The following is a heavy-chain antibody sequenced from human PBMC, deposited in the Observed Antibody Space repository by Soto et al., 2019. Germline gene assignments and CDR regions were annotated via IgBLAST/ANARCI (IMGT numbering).Heavy chain of an antibody. CDR3: AGGIAARPLGC. V-gene: IGHV4-30-2*01. D-gene: IGHD6-25*01. Sequence: QLQLQESGSGLVKPSQTLSLTCAVSGGSISSGGYSWSWIRQPPGKGLEWIGYIYHSGSTYYNPSRKSRFTISVDRSNNQCTLKLSSVTAAHTAVYYCAGGIAARPLGCWGQGTLVTVSS. J-gene: IGHJ4*02. CDR1: GGSISSGGYS. CDR2: IYHSGST.